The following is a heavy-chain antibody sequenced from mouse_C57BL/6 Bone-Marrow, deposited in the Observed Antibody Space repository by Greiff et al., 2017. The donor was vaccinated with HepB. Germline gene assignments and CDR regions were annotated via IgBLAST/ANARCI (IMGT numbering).Heavy chain of an antibody. CDR3: ARSLLGYLGDMDY. V-gene: IGHV1-55*01. CDR1: GYTFTSYW. D-gene: IGHD3-2*02. CDR2: IYPGSGST. J-gene: IGHJ4*01. Sequence: QVQLQQPGAELVKPGASVKMSCKASGYTFTSYWITWVKQRPGQGLEWIGDIYPGSGSTNYNEKFKSKATLTVDTSSSTAYMQLSSLTSEDSAVYYCARSLLGYLGDMDYWGQGTSVTVSS.